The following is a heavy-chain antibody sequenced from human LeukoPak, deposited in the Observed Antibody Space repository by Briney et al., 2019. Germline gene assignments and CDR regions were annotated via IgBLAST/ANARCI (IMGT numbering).Heavy chain of an antibody. Sequence: GGSLRLSCAASGFSVSDNYMSWVRQAPGKGLEWVSVTYAGGGTSYADSLKGRFTVSRDTSRNTFYLQMNSPRAEDTAVYYCATSSLGAGLNWYFDLWGRGTLVTVSS. CDR3: ATSSLGAGLNWYFDL. D-gene: IGHD1-26*01. J-gene: IGHJ2*01. V-gene: IGHV3-66*01. CDR2: TYAGGGT. CDR1: GFSVSDNY.